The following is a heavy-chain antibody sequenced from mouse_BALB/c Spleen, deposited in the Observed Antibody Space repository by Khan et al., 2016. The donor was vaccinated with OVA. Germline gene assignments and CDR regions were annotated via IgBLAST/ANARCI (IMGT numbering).Heavy chain of an antibody. J-gene: IGHJ4*01. CDR2: TWGDGST. V-gene: IGHV2-3*01. D-gene: IGHD1-1*01. CDR3: AKFTPEYYAMDY. CDR1: GFSLSNYG. Sequence: QVQLKESGPGLVAPSQSLSITCTVSGFSLSNYGVSWVRQPPGKGLEWLGVTWGDGSTNYHSALISRLIITKDNSKRQVFLKLNSLQTDDKAKDYCAKFTPEYYAMDYWGQGTSVTVSS.